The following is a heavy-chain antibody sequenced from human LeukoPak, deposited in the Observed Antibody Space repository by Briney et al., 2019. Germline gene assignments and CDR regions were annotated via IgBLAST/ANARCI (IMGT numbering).Heavy chain of an antibody. CDR1: GFTFSSYG. J-gene: IGHJ4*02. V-gene: IGHV3-48*02. D-gene: IGHD5-18*01. CDR3: ERSPARGYSYGFFDY. CDR2: ITSSGGST. Sequence: GGSLRLSCAASGFTFSSYGMHWVRQAPGKGLEWVSYITSSGGSTYYADSVKGRFTISRDNAKNSLYLQMNSLRDEDTAVYYCERSPARGYSYGFFDYWGQGTLVTVSS.